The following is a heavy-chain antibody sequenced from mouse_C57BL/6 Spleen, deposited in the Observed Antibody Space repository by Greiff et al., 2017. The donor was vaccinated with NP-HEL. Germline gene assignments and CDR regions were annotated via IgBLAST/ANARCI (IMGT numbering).Heavy chain of an antibody. J-gene: IGHJ3*01. CDR1: GYTFTDYY. CDR3: GRGDYGSRAWFAD. CDR2: INPNNGGT. D-gene: IGHD1-1*01. V-gene: IGHV1-26*01. Sequence: EVQLQQSGPELVKPGASVKISCKASGYTFTDYYMNWVKQSHGKSLEWIGDINPNNGGTSYNQKFKGKATLPVDKSSSTAYRKLRSQTSEDSAVYNCGRGDYGSRAWFADWGHGTLVTVSA.